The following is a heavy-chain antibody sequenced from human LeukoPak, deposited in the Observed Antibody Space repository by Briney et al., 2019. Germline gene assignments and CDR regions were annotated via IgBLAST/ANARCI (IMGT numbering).Heavy chain of an antibody. Sequence: GGSLRLSCAASGFTFSDNWMTWVRQAPGKGLEWVANINQDGRGRYYVDSVQGRLIVSRDNAQNSVHLQMNSLRAEDTAVYYCATRYCSIAACRASSYKCMDDWGKGTTVIVSS. D-gene: IGHD2-2*01. CDR1: GFTFSDNW. CDR3: ATRYCSIAACRASSYKCMDD. CDR2: INQDGRGR. J-gene: IGHJ6*04. V-gene: IGHV3-7*01.